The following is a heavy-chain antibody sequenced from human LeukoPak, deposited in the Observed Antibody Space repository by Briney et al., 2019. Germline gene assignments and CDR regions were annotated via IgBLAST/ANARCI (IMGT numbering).Heavy chain of an antibody. D-gene: IGHD3-10*01. V-gene: IGHV4-38-2*02. CDR3: ATSRAYGSGSYYKEELFDY. Sequence: PSETLSLTCTVSGYSISSGSYWGWIRPPPGKGLEWIGEINHSGSTNYNPSPKSRVTISVDTSKNQFSLKLSSVTAADTAVYYCATSRAYGSGSYYKEELFDYWGQGTLVTVSS. CDR2: INHSGST. J-gene: IGHJ4*02. CDR1: GYSISSGSY.